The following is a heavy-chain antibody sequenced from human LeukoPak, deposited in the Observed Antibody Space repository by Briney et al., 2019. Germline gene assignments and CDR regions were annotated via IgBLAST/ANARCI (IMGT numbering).Heavy chain of an antibody. Sequence: GGSLKLSCAASGFTFSSYGMHWVRQAPGKGLEWVAVISYDGSNKYYADSVKGRFTISRDNSKNTLYLQMNSLRAEDTAVYYCAKEDYVWGSYRIFDYWGQGTLVTVSS. V-gene: IGHV3-30*18. J-gene: IGHJ4*02. CDR1: GFTFSSYG. CDR3: AKEDYVWGSYRIFDY. CDR2: ISYDGSNK. D-gene: IGHD3-16*02.